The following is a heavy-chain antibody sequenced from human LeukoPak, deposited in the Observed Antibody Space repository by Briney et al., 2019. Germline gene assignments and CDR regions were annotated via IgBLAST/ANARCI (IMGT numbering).Heavy chain of an antibody. V-gene: IGHV3-21*01. D-gene: IGHD2-15*01. CDR1: GFTFSSYA. Sequence: GGSLRLSCAASGFTFSSYAMSWVRQAPGKGLEWVSSISSSSSYIYYADSVKGRFTISRDNAKNSLYLQMNSLRAEDTAVYYCARDDKWSQLGMDVWGQGTTVTVSS. J-gene: IGHJ6*02. CDR3: ARDDKWSQLGMDV. CDR2: ISSSSSYI.